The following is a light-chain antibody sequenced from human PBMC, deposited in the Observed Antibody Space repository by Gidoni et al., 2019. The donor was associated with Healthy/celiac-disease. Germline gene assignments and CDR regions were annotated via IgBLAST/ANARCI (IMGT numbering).Light chain of an antibody. CDR3: QQYDNT. Sequence: DIQMTQSPSSLSASVGDRVSIACQASQDISNYLNWYQQKPGKAPKLLIYDASNFETGVPSRFSGSGSGTDFTFTISSLQPEDIATYYCQQYDNTFGGGTKVEIK. V-gene: IGKV1-33*01. CDR2: DAS. CDR1: QDISNY. J-gene: IGKJ4*01.